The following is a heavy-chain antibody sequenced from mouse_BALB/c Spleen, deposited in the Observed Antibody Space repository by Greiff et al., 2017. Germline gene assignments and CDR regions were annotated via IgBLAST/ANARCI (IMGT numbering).Heavy chain of an antibody. CDR2: INSNGGST. CDR1: GFTFSSYG. J-gene: IGHJ4*01. CDR3: ARDPDYPGDSPYAMDY. V-gene: IGHV5-6-3*01. Sequence: EVKLMESGGGLVQPGGSLKLSCAASGFTFSSYGMSWVRQTPDKRLELVATINSNGGSTYYPDSVKGRFTISRDNAKNTLYLQMSSLKSEDTAMYYCARDPDYPGDSPYAMDYWGQGTSVTVSS. D-gene: IGHD2-4*01.